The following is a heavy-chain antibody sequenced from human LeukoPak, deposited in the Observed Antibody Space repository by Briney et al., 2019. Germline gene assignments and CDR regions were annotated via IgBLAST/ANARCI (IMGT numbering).Heavy chain of an antibody. Sequence: GGSLRLSCAASRFTFSSYGMHWVRQAPGKGLEWVAVIWYDGSNEYYGDSVKGRFTISRDNPKNTLYPQMNSLRAEDTAVYYCARTPQETMVRGVSKTPGAFDLWGQGTMVTVSS. CDR2: IWYDGSNE. V-gene: IGHV3-33*01. D-gene: IGHD3-10*01. J-gene: IGHJ3*01. CDR3: ARTPQETMVRGVSKTPGAFDL. CDR1: RFTFSSYG.